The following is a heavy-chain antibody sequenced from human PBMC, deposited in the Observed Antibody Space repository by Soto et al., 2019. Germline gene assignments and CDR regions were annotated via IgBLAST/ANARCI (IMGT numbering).Heavy chain of an antibody. CDR3: ARDRLAVAGTVPFDI. Sequence: SPTLSLSCAISGDSVSSNSAAWNWIRQSPSRGLEWLGRTYYRSKWYNDYAVSVKSRITINPDTSKNQFSLQLNSVTPEDTAVYYCARDRLAVAGTVPFDIWRQGTMVTVSS. D-gene: IGHD6-19*01. V-gene: IGHV6-1*01. CDR2: TYYRSKWYN. CDR1: GDSVSSNSAA. J-gene: IGHJ3*02.